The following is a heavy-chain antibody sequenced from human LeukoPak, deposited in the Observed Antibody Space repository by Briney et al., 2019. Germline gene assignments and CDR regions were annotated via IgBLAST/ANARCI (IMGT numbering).Heavy chain of an antibody. J-gene: IGHJ3*01. CDR3: ARGGPYYCDTSGYTV. V-gene: IGHV3-11*01. CDR1: GFIFDDYG. D-gene: IGHD3-22*01. CDR2: ISSSGSTT. Sequence: PGGSLRLSCIASGFIFDDYGMSWVRQAPGKGLEWVSYISSSGSTTYYADSVKGRFTISRDNAKNSLYLQMNSLGAEDTAVYYCARGGPYYCDTSGYTVWGQGTMVTVSS.